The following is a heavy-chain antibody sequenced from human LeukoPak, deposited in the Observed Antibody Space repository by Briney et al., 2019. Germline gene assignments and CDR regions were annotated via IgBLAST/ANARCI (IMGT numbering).Heavy chain of an antibody. CDR3: AKASSGLYSAFDY. Sequence: GASVKVSCKVSGYTLTELSMHWVRQAPGQGLEWMGGIIPIFGTANYAQKFQGRVTITTDESTSTAYMELSSLRSEDTAVYYCAKASSGLYSAFDYWGQGTLVTVSS. D-gene: IGHD6-25*01. V-gene: IGHV1-69*05. J-gene: IGHJ4*02. CDR2: IIPIFGTA. CDR1: GYTLTELS.